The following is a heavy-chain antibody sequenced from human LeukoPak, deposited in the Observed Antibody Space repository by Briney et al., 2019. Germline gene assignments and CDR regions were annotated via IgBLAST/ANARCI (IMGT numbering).Heavy chain of an antibody. CDR2: IKQDGSKK. D-gene: IGHD6-19*01. CDR3: ARDSDASGWYFDY. V-gene: IGHV3-7*01. CDR1: GFTFSSYW. J-gene: IGHJ4*02. Sequence: GGSLRLSCAASGFTFSSYWMSWVRQAPGKGLEWVANIKQDGSKKYYVDSVKGRFTISKDNAKNSLYLQMNSLRAEDTAVYYCARDSDASGWYFDYWGQGTLVTVSS.